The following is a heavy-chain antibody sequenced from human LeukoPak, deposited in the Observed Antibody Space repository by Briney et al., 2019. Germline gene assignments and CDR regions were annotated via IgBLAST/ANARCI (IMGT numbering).Heavy chain of an antibody. V-gene: IGHV4-39*07. J-gene: IGHJ4*02. CDR2: IYYSGST. Sequence: SETLSLTCTVSGGSISSSSYYWGWIRQPPGKGLEWIGSIYYSGSTYYNPSLKSRVTISVDTSKNQFSLKLSSVTAADTAVYYCARAVLWFGELGGYYFDYWGQGTLVTVSS. CDR1: GGSISSSSYY. D-gene: IGHD3-10*01. CDR3: ARAVLWFGELGGYYFDY.